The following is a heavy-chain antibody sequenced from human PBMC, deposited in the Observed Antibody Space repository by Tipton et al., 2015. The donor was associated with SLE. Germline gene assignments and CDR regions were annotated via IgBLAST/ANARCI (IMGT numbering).Heavy chain of an antibody. CDR2: IWYDGSNR. V-gene: IGHV3-33*01. J-gene: IGHJ6*02. Sequence: SLRLSCVTSGFDFRSYGVHWVRQAPGKGLEWVAMIWYDGSNRYYEDSVKDRFSISRDDSKNTLYLQMNSLKVEDTAVYFCARGVGHHSYGMEVWGQGTTVAVSS. CDR3: ARGVGHHSYGMEV. CDR1: GFDFRSYG.